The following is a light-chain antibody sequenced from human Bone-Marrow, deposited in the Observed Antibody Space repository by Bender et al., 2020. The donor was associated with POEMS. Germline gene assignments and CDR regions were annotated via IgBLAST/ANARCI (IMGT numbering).Light chain of an antibody. Sequence: QSVLTQPPSASGTPGQRVTISCSGGSSNIGAHAVNWYQHLPGTAPKLLIYSSHRRPSGVSNRFSGSKSGNTASLTISGLQAEDEANYYCCSYAGGSASWVFGGGTKLTVL. V-gene: IGLV1-44*01. CDR1: SSNIGAHA. CDR3: CSYAGGSASWV. CDR2: SSH. J-gene: IGLJ3*02.